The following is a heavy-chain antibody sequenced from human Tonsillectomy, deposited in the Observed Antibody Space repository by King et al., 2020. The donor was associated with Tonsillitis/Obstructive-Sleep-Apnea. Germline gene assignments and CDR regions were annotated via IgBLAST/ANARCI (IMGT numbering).Heavy chain of an antibody. CDR3: ARGGYCSSSSCYNWYFDL. J-gene: IGHJ2*01. Sequence: VQLVQSGSELKKPGASVKVSCKASGYTFTSYAMNWVRQAPGQGLEWMGWITTNTGNPMYAQGFTGRFVFSFDTSVSTAYLQISSLKAEDTAVYYCARGGYCSSSSCYNWYFDLWGRGTLVTVSS. CDR2: ITTNTGNP. CDR1: GYTFTSYA. V-gene: IGHV7-4-1*02. D-gene: IGHD2-2*02.